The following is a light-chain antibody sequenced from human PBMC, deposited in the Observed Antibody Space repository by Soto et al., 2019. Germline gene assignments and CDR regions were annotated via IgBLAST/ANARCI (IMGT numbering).Light chain of an antibody. CDR3: CSYAGSSTSYV. V-gene: IGLV2-23*02. CDR1: SSDVGSYNI. CDR2: EVN. Sequence: QSALTQPASVSGSPGQSITISCTGTSSDVGSYNIVSWYQQHPGKAPKLMIYEVNKRPSGVSNRFSGSKSGNTASLTISGLQAEDEADYYCCSYAGSSTSYVFGTGTKSPS. J-gene: IGLJ1*01.